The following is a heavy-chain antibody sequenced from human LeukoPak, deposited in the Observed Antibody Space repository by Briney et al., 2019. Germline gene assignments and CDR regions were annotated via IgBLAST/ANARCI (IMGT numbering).Heavy chain of an antibody. V-gene: IGHV3-66*01. Sequence: GGSLRLSCAASGFTVSSNYMSWVRQAPGKGLDWVSVIYSGGSTYYADSVKGRFTISRDNSKNTLYLQMNSLRAEDTAVYYCARVFRPSLTVFIIRGAFDIWGQGTMVTVSS. CDR1: GFTVSSNY. CDR3: ARVFRPSLTVFIIRGAFDI. CDR2: IYSGGST. J-gene: IGHJ3*02. D-gene: IGHD3-3*01.